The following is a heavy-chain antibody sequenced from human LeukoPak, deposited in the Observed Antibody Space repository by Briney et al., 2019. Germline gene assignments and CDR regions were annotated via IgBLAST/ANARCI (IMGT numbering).Heavy chain of an antibody. V-gene: IGHV4-31*03. J-gene: IGHJ4*02. Sequence: SETLSLTCTVSGGSISSGGYYWSWIRQHPGKGLEWIGYIYYSGSTYYNPSLKSRVTISVDTSKNHFSLKLNSVTTADTAVYYCTRGAGWLIDYWGQGILVTVSS. CDR2: IYYSGST. CDR3: TRGAGWLIDY. D-gene: IGHD3-16*01. CDR1: GGSISSGGYY.